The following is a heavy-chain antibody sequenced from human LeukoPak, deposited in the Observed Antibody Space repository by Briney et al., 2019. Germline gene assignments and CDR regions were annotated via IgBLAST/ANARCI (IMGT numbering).Heavy chain of an antibody. CDR2: TIPIRGMT. D-gene: IGHD3-16*01. CDR1: GGTFGSYG. V-gene: IGHV1-69*04. J-gene: IGHJ4*02. CDR3: ARGPYDGTFYFDS. Sequence: SVKVSCKISGGTFGSYGISWVRQAPGQGLEWMGRTIPIRGMTNYAQKFQGRVTITADTSTGTAYMELSSLTSEDTAVYFCARGPYDGTFYFDSWGQGTLVIVSS.